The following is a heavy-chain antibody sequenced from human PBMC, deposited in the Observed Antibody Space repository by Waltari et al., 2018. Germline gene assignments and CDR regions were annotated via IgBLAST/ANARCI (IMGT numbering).Heavy chain of an antibody. V-gene: IGHV3-23*01. Sequence: EGQLLESGGGLVPTGGSLRLSCGASGFMLSISPMAWVRQAPGKGLEWVSTITADGRSRNYADSVKGRFTISRDNSKNILDLQMNTLRAEDTAVYFCAKADFGDPYWFFDLWGRGTLLTVSS. J-gene: IGHJ2*01. CDR2: ITADGRSR. CDR1: GFMLSISP. D-gene: IGHD4-17*01. CDR3: AKADFGDPYWFFDL.